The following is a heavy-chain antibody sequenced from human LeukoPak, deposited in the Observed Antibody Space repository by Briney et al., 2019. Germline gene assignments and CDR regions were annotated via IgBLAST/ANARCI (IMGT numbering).Heavy chain of an antibody. CDR3: ARVARSAAHVVSTSRRYHFDY. CDR1: GYTFTSYY. CDR2: INPTGGST. V-gene: IGHV1-46*01. Sequence: ASVTVSCKASGYTFTSYYMHWVRQAPGQGLEWMGMINPTGGSTSYAQKFQGRVSMTRDTSTSTVYMELSSLRSEDTAVYYCARVARSAAHVVSTSRRYHFDYWGQGTLVTVSS. D-gene: IGHD5/OR15-5a*01. J-gene: IGHJ4*02.